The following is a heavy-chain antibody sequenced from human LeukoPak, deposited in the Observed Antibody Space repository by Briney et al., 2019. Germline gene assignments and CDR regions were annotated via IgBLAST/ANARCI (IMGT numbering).Heavy chain of an antibody. CDR3: ARTYCGGDCAPGDDAFDI. V-gene: IGHV3-21*01. CDR2: ISSSSSYI. D-gene: IGHD2-21*02. J-gene: IGHJ3*02. CDR1: GSTFSSYS. Sequence: PGGSLRLYCAASGSTFSSYSMNWVRQAPGKGLEWVSSISSSSSYIYYADSVKGRFTISRDNAKNSLYLQMTSLRAEYTAVYYCARTYCGGDCAPGDDAFDIWGQGTMVTVSS.